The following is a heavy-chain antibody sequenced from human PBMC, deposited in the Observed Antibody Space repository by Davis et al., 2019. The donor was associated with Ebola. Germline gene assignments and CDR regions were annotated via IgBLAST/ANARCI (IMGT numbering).Heavy chain of an antibody. D-gene: IGHD6-13*01. CDR2: ISAYNGNT. Sequence: ASVKVSCKASGYTFTYRYLHWVRQAPGQGLEWMGWISAYNGNTNYAQKLQGRVTMTTDTSASTAYMELSSLRSEDTAVYYCARVAAADPDYWGQGTLVTVSS. CDR3: ARVAAADPDY. V-gene: IGHV1-18*04. CDR1: GYTFTYRY. J-gene: IGHJ4*02.